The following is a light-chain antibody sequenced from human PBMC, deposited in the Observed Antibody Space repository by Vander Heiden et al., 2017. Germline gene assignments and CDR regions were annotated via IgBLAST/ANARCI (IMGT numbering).Light chain of an antibody. V-gene: IGLV2-23*01. CDR3: CSDAGSDTVV. Sequence: QSALPQPASVSGSPGQSITIPCTGTSSDVVSYNLVSWYPTPPRKAPKPMIYEGSKRPAGVSIRFSGSKSGNTASLTISGLKAEDEADYYGCSDAGSDTVVFGGGTKLTVL. CDR2: EGS. J-gene: IGLJ2*01. CDR1: SSDVVSYNL.